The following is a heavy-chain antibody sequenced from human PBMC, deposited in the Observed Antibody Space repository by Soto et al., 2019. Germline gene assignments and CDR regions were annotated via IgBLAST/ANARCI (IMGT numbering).Heavy chain of an antibody. V-gene: IGHV1-18*01. Sequence: ASVKVSCKASGYTFTSYGISWVRRAPGQGLEWMGWISAYNGNTNYAQKLQGRVTMTTDTSTSTAYMELRSLRSDDTAVYYCARDQEYYYDSSGEQDGMDVWGQGTTVTAP. J-gene: IGHJ6*02. CDR1: GYTFTSYG. CDR2: ISAYNGNT. CDR3: ARDQEYYYDSSGEQDGMDV. D-gene: IGHD3-22*01.